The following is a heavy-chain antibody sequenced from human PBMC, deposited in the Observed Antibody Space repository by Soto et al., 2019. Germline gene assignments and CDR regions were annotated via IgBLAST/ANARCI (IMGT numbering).Heavy chain of an antibody. CDR2: IYSGGST. Sequence: EVQLVESGGGLIQPGGSLKLSCAVSGLDVSGNYMTWVRQAPGKGLEWVSVIYSGGSTNYADSVKGRFTISTDTSKNTLYHEMNSLRAEDTAVYYCARDGGCDGVDCNNLFDPWGQGTLVTVSS. J-gene: IGHJ5*02. CDR1: GLDVSGNY. V-gene: IGHV3-53*01. D-gene: IGHD2-21*01. CDR3: ARDGGCDGVDCNNLFDP.